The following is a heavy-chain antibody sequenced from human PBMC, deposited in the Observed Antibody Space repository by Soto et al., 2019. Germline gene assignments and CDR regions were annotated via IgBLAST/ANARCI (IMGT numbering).Heavy chain of an antibody. CDR1: GFTFSSYG. D-gene: IGHD3-9*01. V-gene: IGHV3-30*18. CDR2: ISYDGSNK. Sequence: GGSLRLSCAASGFTFSSYGMHWVRQAPGKGLEWVAVISYDGSNKYYADSVKGRFTISRDNSKNTLYLQMNSLRAEDTAVYYCAKDYDSNFDYWGQGTLVTVSS. J-gene: IGHJ4*02. CDR3: AKDYDSNFDY.